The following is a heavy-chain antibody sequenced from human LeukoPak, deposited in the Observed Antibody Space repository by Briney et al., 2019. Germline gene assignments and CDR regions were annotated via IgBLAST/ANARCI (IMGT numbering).Heavy chain of an antibody. J-gene: IGHJ4*02. CDR2: IDASGRT. V-gene: IGHV4-4*07. Sequence: SETLSLTCTVSGGSISSYYWSWIRQPAGKGLEWIGRIDASGRTNYNPSLKSRVTMSVDTSKKQFSLKVNSVTAADTAVYYCAREDGYFDYWGQGNLVTVSS. CDR3: AREDGYFDY. CDR1: GGSISSYY. D-gene: IGHD3-22*01.